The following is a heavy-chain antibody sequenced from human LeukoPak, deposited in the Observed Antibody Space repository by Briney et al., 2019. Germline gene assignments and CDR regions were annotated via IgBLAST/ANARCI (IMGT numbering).Heavy chain of an antibody. J-gene: IGHJ4*02. Sequence: PGGSLRLSCAASGFTFSSYAMSWVRQAPGKGLEWVSAISGSGGSTYYADSVKGRFTISRDNSKNTLYLQMNSLRAEDTAVYYCAKDMGYSSSWGDFDYWGQGTLVTVSS. CDR3: AKDMGYSSSWGDFDY. CDR2: ISGSGGST. D-gene: IGHD6-13*01. V-gene: IGHV3-23*01. CDR1: GFTFSSYA.